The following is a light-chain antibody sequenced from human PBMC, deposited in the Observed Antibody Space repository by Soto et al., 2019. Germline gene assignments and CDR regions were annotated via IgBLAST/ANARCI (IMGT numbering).Light chain of an antibody. CDR3: MQRREFPIT. V-gene: IGKV2-40*01. J-gene: IGKJ5*01. Sequence: DIVMTQTPGALPVTPGGACSSSCISSHSLLDSADGNTYLDWYVQKPGQSPQLLIYTLSSRASGVPDRFSGIGSRTDFTLKISRVEAEDVGVYYCMQRREFPITFGQGTRLEIK. CDR1: HSLLDSADGNTY. CDR2: TLS.